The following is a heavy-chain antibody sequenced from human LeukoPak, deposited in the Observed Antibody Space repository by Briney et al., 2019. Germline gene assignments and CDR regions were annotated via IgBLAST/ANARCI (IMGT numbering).Heavy chain of an antibody. V-gene: IGHV1-8*01. CDR2: MNPNSGNT. CDR3: ARADSSGYYYVTAFDY. CDR1: GYTFTSYD. D-gene: IGHD3-22*01. J-gene: IGHJ4*02. Sequence: ASVKVSCKASGYTFTSYDINWVRQATGQGLEWMGWMNPNSGNTGYAQKFQGRVTMTRNTSISTAYMELSSLRSEDTAVYYCARADSSGYYYVTAFDYWGQGTLVTVSS.